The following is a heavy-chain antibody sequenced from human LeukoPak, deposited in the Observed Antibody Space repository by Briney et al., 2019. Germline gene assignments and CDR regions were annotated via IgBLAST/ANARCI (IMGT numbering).Heavy chain of an antibody. CDR3: AELGITMIGGV. V-gene: IGHV3-23*01. J-gene: IGHJ6*04. Sequence: GGSLRLSCEASGFTFSNYAMNWVRQAPGKGLEWVSVIRSSGGGGSTYYADSVKGRFTISRDNAKNSLYLQMNSLRAEDTALYYCAELGITMIGGVWGKGTTVTISS. CDR2: IRSSGGGGST. CDR1: GFTFSNYA. D-gene: IGHD3-10*02.